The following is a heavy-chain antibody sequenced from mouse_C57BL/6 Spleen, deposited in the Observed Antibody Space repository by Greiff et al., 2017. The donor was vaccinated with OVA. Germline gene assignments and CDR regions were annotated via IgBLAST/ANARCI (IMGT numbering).Heavy chain of an antibody. CDR2: INPNNGGT. CDR1: GYTFTDYN. J-gene: IGHJ3*01. D-gene: IGHD2-4*01. V-gene: IGHV1-18*01. Sequence: VQLQQSGPELVKPGASVKIPCKASGYTFTDYNMDWVKQSHGKSLEWIGDINPNNGGTNYNQKFKGKATLTVDKSSSTAYMELRSLTSEDTAVYYCARRGYDYDLAYWGQGTLVTVSA. CDR3: ARRGYDYDLAY.